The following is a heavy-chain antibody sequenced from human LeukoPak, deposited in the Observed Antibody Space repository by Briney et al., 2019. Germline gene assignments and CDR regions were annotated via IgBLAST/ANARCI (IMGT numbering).Heavy chain of an antibody. CDR1: GFTFSTYW. V-gene: IGHV3-7*01. CDR2: INQDGNGK. Sequence: EPGGSLRLSCAASGFTFSTYWMSWVRQAPGKGLEWVANINQDGNGKYYLDSVKGRFTISRDNAKNSLYLQINSLRAEDTAVYYCARTSRGYYFDYWGQGTLVTVSS. J-gene: IGHJ4*02. CDR3: ARTSRGYYFDY. D-gene: IGHD2-2*01.